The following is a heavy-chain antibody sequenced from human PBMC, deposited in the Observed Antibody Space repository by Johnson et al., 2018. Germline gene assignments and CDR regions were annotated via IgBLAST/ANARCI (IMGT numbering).Heavy chain of an antibody. CDR2: IKSKTDGGPT. Sequence: EVQLVETGGGVVQPGRSLRLSCAASGFPFSSYGMHWVRQAPGKGLEWVGRIKSKTDGGPTNYAPPGKGRFTISREDSKNTLYLQMNSLRAEDTVVYYCAKDNTYYMDVCGKGAAVTVA. V-gene: IGHV3-15*06. CDR1: GFPFSSYG. CDR3: AKDNTYYMDV. J-gene: IGHJ6*03.